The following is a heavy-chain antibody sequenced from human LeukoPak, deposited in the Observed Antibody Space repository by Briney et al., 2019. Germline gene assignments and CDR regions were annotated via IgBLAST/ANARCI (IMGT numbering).Heavy chain of an antibody. Sequence: ASVKVSCKASGYTFTGYYMHWVRQAPRHGLEWMGWINPNSGGTNYAQKFQGCFTKTRDTSISTAYRELSRLRSDDTAVYYCAKGSMVRGVRKAMDVWGQGTTVTVS. CDR2: INPNSGGT. CDR1: GYTFTGYY. CDR3: AKGSMVRGVRKAMDV. D-gene: IGHD3-10*01. V-gene: IGHV1-2*04. J-gene: IGHJ6*02.